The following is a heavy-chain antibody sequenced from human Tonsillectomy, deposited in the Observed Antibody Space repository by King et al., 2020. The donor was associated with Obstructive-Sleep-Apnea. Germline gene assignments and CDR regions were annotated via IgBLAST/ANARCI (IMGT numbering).Heavy chain of an antibody. CDR2: IYYSGST. D-gene: IGHD3-22*01. J-gene: IGHJ4*02. V-gene: IGHV4-31*03. Sequence: VQLQESGPGLVKPSQTLSLTCSVPGDSISSGGYYWSWIRQHPGKGLEWIGYIYYSGSTYYNPSLKSRVTISVGTSKKQFSLRLSFVTAADTAVYYCARSYYFDTSGPRGGYYFDYWGQGTLVTVSS. CDR1: GDSISSGGYY. CDR3: ARSYYFDTSGPRGGYYFDY.